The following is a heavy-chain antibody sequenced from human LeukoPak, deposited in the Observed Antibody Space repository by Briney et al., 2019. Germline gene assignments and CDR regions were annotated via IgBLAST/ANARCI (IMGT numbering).Heavy chain of an antibody. CDR3: AREQDYDSSGYYYVLTFDI. CDR1: GGSISSSSYY. V-gene: IGHV4-39*07. CDR2: IYYSGST. D-gene: IGHD3-22*01. J-gene: IGHJ3*02. Sequence: PSETLSLTCTVSGGSISSSSYYWGWIRQPPGKGLEWIGSIYYSGSTYYNPSLKSRVTISVDTSKNQFSLKLSSVTAADTAVYYCAREQDYDSSGYYYVLTFDIWGQGTMVTVSS.